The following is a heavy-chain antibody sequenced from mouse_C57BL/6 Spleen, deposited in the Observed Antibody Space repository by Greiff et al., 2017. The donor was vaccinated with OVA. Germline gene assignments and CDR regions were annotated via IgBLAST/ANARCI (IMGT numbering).Heavy chain of an antibody. V-gene: IGHV1-82*01. J-gene: IGHJ3*01. CDR1: GYAFSSSW. D-gene: IGHD1-1*01. CDR3: ARRGYYGSSYPFAY. Sequence: QVQLQQSGPELVKPGASVKISCKASGYAFSSSWMNWVKQRPGKGLEWIGRIYPGDGDTNDNGKFKGKATLTADKSSSTAYMQLSSLTSEDSAVYFCARRGYYGSSYPFAYWGQGTLVTVSA. CDR2: IYPGDGDT.